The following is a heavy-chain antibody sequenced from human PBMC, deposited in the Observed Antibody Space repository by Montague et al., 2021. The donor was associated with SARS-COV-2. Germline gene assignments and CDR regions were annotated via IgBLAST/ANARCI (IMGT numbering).Heavy chain of an antibody. V-gene: IGHV4-31*03. CDR1: GGSISSGGYY. J-gene: IGHJ2*01. CDR2: IYYSGST. D-gene: IGHD3-22*01. Sequence: TLSLTCTVSGGSISSGGYYWSWIRQHPGKGLEWIGYIYYSGSTYYNPSLKSRVTISVDTSKNQFSLKMSSVTAADTAVYYCARSPEPMIILIITSPNWYFDLGGRGTMVTVSS. CDR3: ARSPEPMIILIITSPNWYFDL.